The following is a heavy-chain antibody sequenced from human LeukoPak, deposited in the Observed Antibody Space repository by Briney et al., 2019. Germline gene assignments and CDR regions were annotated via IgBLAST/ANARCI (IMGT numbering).Heavy chain of an antibody. Sequence: GGSLRLSCVASGFTFSNYGMHWVRQAPGKGLEWVALIRYDGSKKDYADSVKGRFTISRDNSKNTLHLQMNSLRAEDTAVYYCARTGDTERFDYWGQGTLVTVSS. D-gene: IGHD5-18*01. CDR2: IRYDGSKK. V-gene: IGHV3-33*08. CDR1: GFTFSNYG. CDR3: ARTGDTERFDY. J-gene: IGHJ4*02.